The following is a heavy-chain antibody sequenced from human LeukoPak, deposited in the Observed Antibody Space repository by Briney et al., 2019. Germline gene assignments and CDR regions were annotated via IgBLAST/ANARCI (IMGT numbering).Heavy chain of an antibody. J-gene: IGHJ4*02. Sequence: SETLSLTCTVSGGSISGSTYYWGWIRQPPGKGLEWIGSIFYSGSTYSNPSLKSPITIPVDTSKNHFSLKLSSVTAADTAVYYCARHDYSSSAYYFDYWGQGSLVTVSS. D-gene: IGHD6-6*01. CDR2: IFYSGST. V-gene: IGHV4-39*01. CDR3: ARHDYSSSAYYFDY. CDR1: GGSISGSTYY.